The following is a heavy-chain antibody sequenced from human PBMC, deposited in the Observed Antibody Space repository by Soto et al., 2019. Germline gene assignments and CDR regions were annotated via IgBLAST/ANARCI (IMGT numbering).Heavy chain of an antibody. CDR1: GFTFSTYG. CDR2: VWYDGRNK. J-gene: IGHJ6*02. V-gene: IGHV3-33*01. CDR3: GRAAGYSGNDYVYYYGMDV. D-gene: IGHD5-12*01. Sequence: QVQLVESGGGVVQPGRSLRLSCAASGFTFSTYGMHWVRQAPGKGLEWVALVWYDGRNKDYADSVKGRFTISRDNSKNTLYKQKNSLRDEATAEYYCGRAAGYSGNDYVYYYGMDVWGQGTTVTVSS.